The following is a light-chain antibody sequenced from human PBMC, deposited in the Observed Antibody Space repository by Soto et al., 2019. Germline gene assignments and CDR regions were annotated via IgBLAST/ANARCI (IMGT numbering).Light chain of an antibody. V-gene: IGLV2-23*02. CDR1: SSDVGSYNL. CDR2: EVS. Sequence: QSALTQPASVSGSPGQSITISCTGISSDVGSYNLVSWYQQHPGKAPKLMIYEVSKRPSGVSNRFSGSKSGNTASLTISGLQAEDEADYYCCSYAGSSTPYVFGTGTKVNVL. CDR3: CSYAGSSTPYV. J-gene: IGLJ1*01.